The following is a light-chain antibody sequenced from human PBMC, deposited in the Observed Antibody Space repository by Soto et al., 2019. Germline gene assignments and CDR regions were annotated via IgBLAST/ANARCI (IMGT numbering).Light chain of an antibody. V-gene: IGKV3-11*01. CDR3: QQRSNWPIT. CDR2: DAS. J-gene: IGKJ5*01. Sequence: EIVLTQSPATLSLSPGERATLSCRASQSFSNYLAWYQQKSGQAPRLLIYDASNRATGTPARFSGSGSGTDFTLTISSLEPGDFAVYYCQQRSNWPITFGQGTRLEIK. CDR1: QSFSNY.